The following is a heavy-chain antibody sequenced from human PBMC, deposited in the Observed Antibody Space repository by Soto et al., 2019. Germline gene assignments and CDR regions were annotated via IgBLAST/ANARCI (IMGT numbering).Heavy chain of an antibody. D-gene: IGHD4-17*01. CDR2: IYFRGDT. Sequence: SETLSLTCTVSGASFSRGVYYWGWFRQSPEKGLEWIGSIYFRGDTYYNPSLKSRVTISINTSKRQFSLKLSSVTAAETGVYYCARHIENYGDYIDSWGQGTLVTVSS. V-gene: IGHV4-39*01. J-gene: IGHJ4*02. CDR3: ARHIENYGDYIDS. CDR1: GASFSRGVYY.